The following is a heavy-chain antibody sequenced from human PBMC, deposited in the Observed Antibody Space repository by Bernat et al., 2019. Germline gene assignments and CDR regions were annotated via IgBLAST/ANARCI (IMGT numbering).Heavy chain of an antibody. Sequence: VQLVESGGGLVQPGGSLRLSCAASGFTFSSYAMHWVRQAPGKGLEWVAVISYDGSNKYYADSVKGRFAISRDNSKNTLYLQMNSLRAEDTAVYYCARTGQERQGVDYFDYWGQGTLVTVSS. CDR2: ISYDGSNK. V-gene: IGHV3-30*01. D-gene: IGHD1-1*01. J-gene: IGHJ4*02. CDR1: GFTFSSYA. CDR3: ARTGQERQGVDYFDY.